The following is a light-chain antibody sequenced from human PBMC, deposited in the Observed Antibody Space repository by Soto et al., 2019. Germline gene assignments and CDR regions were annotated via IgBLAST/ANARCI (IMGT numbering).Light chain of an antibody. CDR3: SSYTGSSTYVV. CDR2: DVS. CDR1: SSDVGGYNY. J-gene: IGLJ2*01. V-gene: IGLV2-14*01. Sequence: QSVLTQPASVSGSPGQSITISCTGTSSDVGGYNYVCWYQQHPGKAPKLMIYDVSNRPSGVSNRFSGSKSGNTASLTISGLQAEDEADYYCSSYTGSSTYVVFGGGTKLTVL.